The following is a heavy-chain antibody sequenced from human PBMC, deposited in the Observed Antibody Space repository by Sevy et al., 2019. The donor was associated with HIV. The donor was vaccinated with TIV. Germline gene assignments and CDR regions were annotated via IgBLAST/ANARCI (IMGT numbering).Heavy chain of an antibody. V-gene: IGHV3-72*01. CDR1: GFIFSDQY. D-gene: IGHD1-26*01. CDR3: ARDLAGAPYVDA. Sequence: GGSLRLSCAASGFIFSDQYMDWVRQAPGKGLEWVGRIRKKVNGHTTEYAASVKGRFIISRDDSNNLLYLQMNSLKTEDTAVYYCARDLAGAPYVDAWGRGTTVTVSS. CDR2: IRKKVNGHTT. J-gene: IGHJ6*03.